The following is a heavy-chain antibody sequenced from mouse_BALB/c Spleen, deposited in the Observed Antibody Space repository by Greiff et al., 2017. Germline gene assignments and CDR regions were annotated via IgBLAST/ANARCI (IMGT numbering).Heavy chain of an antibody. D-gene: IGHD1-1*01. J-gene: IGHJ4*01. CDR2: IYPGDGDT. V-gene: IGHV1-87*01. CDR1: GYTFTSYW. Sequence: QVQLQQSGAELARPGASVKLSCKASGYTFTSYWMQWVKQRPGQGLEWIGAIYPGDGDTRYTQKFKGKATLTADKSSSTAYMQLSSLASEDSAVYYCARWEYYGSLSSMDYWGQGTSVTVSA. CDR3: ARWEYYGSLSSMDY.